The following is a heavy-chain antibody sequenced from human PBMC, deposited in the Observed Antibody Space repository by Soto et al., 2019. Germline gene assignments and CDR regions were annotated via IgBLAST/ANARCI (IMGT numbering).Heavy chain of an antibody. J-gene: IGHJ5*02. CDR3: ARGHHSFGWFDP. CDR2: INHSGST. D-gene: IGHD2-15*01. Sequence: SETLSLTCAIYGGSLSGYYWSWIRQPPGKGLEWIGEINHSGSTNYNPSLKSRVTISVDTSKNQFSLKLSSVTAADTAVYYCARGHHSFGWFDPWGQGTLVTVSS. CDR1: GGSLSGYY. V-gene: IGHV4-34*01.